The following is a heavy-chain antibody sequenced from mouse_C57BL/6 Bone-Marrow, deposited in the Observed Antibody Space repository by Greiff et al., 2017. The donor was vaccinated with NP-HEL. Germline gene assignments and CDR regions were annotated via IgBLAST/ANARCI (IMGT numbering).Heavy chain of an antibody. CDR1: GFTFSNYW. D-gene: IGHD4-1*01. V-gene: IGHV6-3*01. CDR3: TVLTGDWYFDV. CDR2: IRLKSDNYAT. Sequence: EVMLVESGGGLVQPGGSMKLSCVASGFTFSNYWMNWVRQSPEKGLEWVAQIRLKSDNYATHYAESVKGRFTISRDDSKSSVYLQMNNLRAEDTGIYYCTVLTGDWYFDVWGTGTTVTVSS. J-gene: IGHJ1*03.